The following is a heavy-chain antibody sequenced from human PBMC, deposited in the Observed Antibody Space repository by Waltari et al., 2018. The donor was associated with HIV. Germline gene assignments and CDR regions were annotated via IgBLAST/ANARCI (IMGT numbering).Heavy chain of an antibody. D-gene: IGHD6-19*01. CDR1: GGSFSGYY. CDR2: INHSGST. Sequence: QVQLQQWGAGLLKPSETLSLTCAVYGGSFSGYYWSWIRQPPGKGLEWIGEINHSGSTNYNPSLKSRVTISVDTSKNQFSLKLRSVTAADTAVYYCARGRRQWLGNNWFDPWGQGTLVTVSS. CDR3: ARGRRQWLGNNWFDP. J-gene: IGHJ5*02. V-gene: IGHV4-34*01.